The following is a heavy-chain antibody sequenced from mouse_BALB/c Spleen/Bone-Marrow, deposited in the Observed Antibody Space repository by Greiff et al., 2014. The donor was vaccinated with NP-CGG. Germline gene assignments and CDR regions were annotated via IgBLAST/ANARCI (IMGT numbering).Heavy chain of an antibody. D-gene: IGHD1-1*01. CDR3: TRRAYGGSYGFAY. V-gene: IGHV1-7*01. Sequence: SGAELAKPGASVKMSCKASGYTFTNYWMHWVKQRPGQGLEWIGYINPSTGYTEYNQKFKGKATLTADKSSSTAYMQQSSLTSDDSSVFYCTRRAYGGSYGFAYWGQGTLVTVSA. J-gene: IGHJ3*01. CDR2: INPSTGYT. CDR1: GYTFTNYW.